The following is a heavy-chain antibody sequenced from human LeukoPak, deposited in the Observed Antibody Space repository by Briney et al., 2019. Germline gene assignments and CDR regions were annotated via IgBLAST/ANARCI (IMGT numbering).Heavy chain of an antibody. Sequence: SETLSLTCTVSGGSISSYYWSWIRPPAGKGLEWIGRIYTSGSTNYNPSLKSRVTMSVDTSKNQFSLKLSSVTAADTAVYYCARDYDFWSGYYTYGMDVWGQGTTVTVSS. J-gene: IGHJ6*02. CDR3: ARDYDFWSGYYTYGMDV. V-gene: IGHV4-4*07. CDR2: IYTSGST. D-gene: IGHD3-3*01. CDR1: GGSISSYY.